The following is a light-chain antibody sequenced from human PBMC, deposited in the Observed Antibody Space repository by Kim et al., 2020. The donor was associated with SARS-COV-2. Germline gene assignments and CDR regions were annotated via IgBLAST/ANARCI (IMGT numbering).Light chain of an antibody. J-gene: IGKJ1*01. CDR2: GAS. Sequence: IVLTQSPGTLSLSPGERATLSCRASQSVSSSYLAWYQQKPGQAPRLLIYGASSRATGIPDRFSGSGSGTDFTLTISRLEPEDFAVYYCQQYGSSPPRTFGQGTKVDIK. CDR1: QSVSSSY. CDR3: QQYGSSPPRT. V-gene: IGKV3-20*01.